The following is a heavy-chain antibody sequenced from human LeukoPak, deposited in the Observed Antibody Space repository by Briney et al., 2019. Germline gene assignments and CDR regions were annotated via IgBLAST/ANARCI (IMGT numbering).Heavy chain of an antibody. Sequence: GESLRISCKGPGYSFSSYWISWVRQMPGKGLEWMGRIDPGDSFTKYRPSLEGRVTISADKYLSTVYLQWSSLKASDTAIYYCARDGGGVSSWVSHWGQGTLVTVSS. CDR1: GYSFSSYW. CDR3: ARDGGGVSSWVSH. D-gene: IGHD2-8*02. CDR2: IDPGDSFT. V-gene: IGHV5-10-1*01. J-gene: IGHJ4*02.